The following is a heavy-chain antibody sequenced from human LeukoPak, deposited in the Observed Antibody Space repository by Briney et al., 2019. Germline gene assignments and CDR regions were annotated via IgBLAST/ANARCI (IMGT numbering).Heavy chain of an antibody. CDR1: GFTFSDYY. V-gene: IGHV3-11*05. Sequence: GGSLRLSCAASGFTFSDYYMSWLRQAPGKGLECVSYISSSSSYTNYADSVKGRFTISRDNAKNSLYLQMNSLRAEDTAVYYCARVDYYGSGTLGFYYGMDVWGQGTTVTVSS. CDR2: ISSSSSYT. D-gene: IGHD3-10*01. CDR3: ARVDYYGSGTLGFYYGMDV. J-gene: IGHJ6*02.